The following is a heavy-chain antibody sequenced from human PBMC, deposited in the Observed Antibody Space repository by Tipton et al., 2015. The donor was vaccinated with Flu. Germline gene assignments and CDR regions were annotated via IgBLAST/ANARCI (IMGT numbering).Heavy chain of an antibody. CDR2: IYYSGTT. V-gene: IGHV4-61*05. Sequence: TLSLTCSVSGDSIGSPYYWGWIRQPPGKGLEWIGQIYYSGTTNYNPSLKSRVTISLDKSKNQFSLKLNSITTADTAVFYCARGGWEPHGGWFDPWGQGILVTVSS. CDR3: ARGGWEPHGGWFDP. J-gene: IGHJ5*02. D-gene: IGHD1-26*01. CDR1: GDSIGSPYY.